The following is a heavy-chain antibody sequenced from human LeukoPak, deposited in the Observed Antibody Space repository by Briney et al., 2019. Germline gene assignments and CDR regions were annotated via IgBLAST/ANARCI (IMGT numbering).Heavy chain of an antibody. CDR2: IIPIYGTT. J-gene: IGHJ4*02. Sequence: ASVKVSCKASGGTFINYVITWVRQAPGQGLEWMGRIIPIYGTTNYAQQFQGRLTITTDESTTTAYMELSSLRSEDTAVYYCARTAERARVDRRYNYFDYWGQGTLVTVSS. CDR3: ARTAERARVDRRYNYFDY. V-gene: IGHV1-69*05. D-gene: IGHD1-14*01. CDR1: GGTFINYV.